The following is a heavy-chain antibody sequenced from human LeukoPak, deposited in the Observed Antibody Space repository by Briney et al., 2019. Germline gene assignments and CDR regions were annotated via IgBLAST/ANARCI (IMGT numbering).Heavy chain of an antibody. CDR3: AKDRYYDSSGYPYYYGMDV. CDR1: GFTFSSYG. J-gene: IGHJ6*02. D-gene: IGHD3-22*01. V-gene: IGHV3-30*18. Sequence: GRSLRLSCAASGFTFSSYGMHWVRQAPGKGLEWVAVISYDGSNKYCADSVKGRFTISRDNSKNTLYLQMNSLRAEDTAVYYCAKDRYYDSSGYPYYYGMDVWGQGTTVTVSS. CDR2: ISYDGSNK.